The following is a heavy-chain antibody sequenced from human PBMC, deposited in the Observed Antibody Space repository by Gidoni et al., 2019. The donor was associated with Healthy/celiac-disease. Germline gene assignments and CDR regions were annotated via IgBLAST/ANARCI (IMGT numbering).Heavy chain of an antibody. CDR2: ISSSSSYI. D-gene: IGHD3-10*01. Sequence: EVQLVESGGGLVKPGGSLRLSCAASGFTFSSYSMNWVRQAPGKGLEWVSSISSSSSYIYYADSVKGRFTISRDNAKNSLYLQMNSLRAEDTAVYYCARALGMVRVYGMDVWGQGTTVTVSS. V-gene: IGHV3-21*01. CDR3: ARALGMVRVYGMDV. J-gene: IGHJ6*02. CDR1: GFTFSSYS.